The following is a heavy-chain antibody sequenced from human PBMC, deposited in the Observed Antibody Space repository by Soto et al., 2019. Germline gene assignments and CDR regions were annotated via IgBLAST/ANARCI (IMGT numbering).Heavy chain of an antibody. V-gene: IGHV4-4*07. CDR3: ARDGVGGSYEADYFDC. CDR2: IYTSGST. J-gene: IGHJ4*02. CDR1: GGSISSYY. D-gene: IGHD1-26*01. Sequence: QVHLQESGPGLVKPSETLSLTCTVSGGSISSYYWSWIRQPAGKGLEWIGRIYTSGSTNYNPSLKSRVTMSVDTSKNQFSPKLSSVTAADTAVYYCARDGVGGSYEADYFDCWGQGTLVTVSS.